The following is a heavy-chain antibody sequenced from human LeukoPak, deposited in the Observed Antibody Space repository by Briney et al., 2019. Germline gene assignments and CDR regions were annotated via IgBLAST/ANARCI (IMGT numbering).Heavy chain of an antibody. CDR1: GGTFSSYA. CDR3: ARADLLWFGELVTWFDP. D-gene: IGHD3-10*01. V-gene: IGHV1-69*01. CDR2: IIPIFGTA. J-gene: IGHJ5*02. Sequence: SVKVSCKASGGTFSSYAISWVRQARGEGLERMGGIIPIFGTANYAQKFQGRVTITADESTSTAYMELSSLRSEDTAVYYCARADLLWFGELVTWFDPWGQGTLVTVSS.